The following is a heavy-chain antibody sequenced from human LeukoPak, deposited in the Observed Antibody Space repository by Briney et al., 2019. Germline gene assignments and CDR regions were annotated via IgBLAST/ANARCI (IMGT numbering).Heavy chain of an antibody. J-gene: IGHJ4*02. CDR2: IIPIFGTA. D-gene: IGHD5-12*01. V-gene: IGHV1-69*13. CDR1: GYTFTSYG. Sequence: GASVKVSCKASGYTFTSYGISWVRQAPGQGLEWMGGIIPIFGTANYAQKFQGRVTITADESTSTAYMELSSLRSEDTAVYYCARGGLRRFDYWGQGTLVTVSS. CDR3: ARGGLRRFDY.